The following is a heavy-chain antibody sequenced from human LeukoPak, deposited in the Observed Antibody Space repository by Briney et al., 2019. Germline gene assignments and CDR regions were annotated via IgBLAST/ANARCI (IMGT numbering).Heavy chain of an antibody. J-gene: IGHJ4*02. V-gene: IGHV4-39*01. D-gene: IGHD1-26*01. CDR2: IYYSGST. Sequence: SETLSLTCAVYGGSFSSYYWGWIRQPPGKGLEWIGSIYYSGSTYYNPSLKSRVTISVDTSKNQFSLKLSSVTAADTAVYYCARHGAVVGAKPDYWGQGTLVTVSS. CDR1: GGSFSSYY. CDR3: ARHGAVVGAKPDY.